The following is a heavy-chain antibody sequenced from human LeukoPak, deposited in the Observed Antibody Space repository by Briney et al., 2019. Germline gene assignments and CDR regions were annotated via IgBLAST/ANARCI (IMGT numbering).Heavy chain of an antibody. J-gene: IGHJ4*02. CDR3: ARDPTTVVTLPYYFDD. Sequence: SETLSLTCTVSSGSISTFYWSWIRQPPGKGLEWIGEINHSGSTNYNPSLKSRVTISVDTSKNQFSLRLRSVTAADTAVYYCARDPTTVVTLPYYFDDWGQGTLVTVSS. V-gene: IGHV4-34*01. D-gene: IGHD4-23*01. CDR2: INHSGST. CDR1: SGSISTFY.